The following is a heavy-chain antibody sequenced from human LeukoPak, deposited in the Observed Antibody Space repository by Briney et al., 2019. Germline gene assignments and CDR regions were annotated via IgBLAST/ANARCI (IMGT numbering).Heavy chain of an antibody. CDR2: IYYSGST. Sequence: SQTLSLTCTVSGGSISSGDYYWSWIRQPPGKGLEWLGYIYYSGSTYYNPSLKSRVTISVDTSKNQFSLKLSSVTAADTAVYYCARARTTYRYSSGWYFDYWGQGTLVTVSS. CDR3: ARARTTYRYSSGWYFDY. J-gene: IGHJ4*02. D-gene: IGHD6-19*01. V-gene: IGHV4-30-4*08. CDR1: GGSISSGDYY.